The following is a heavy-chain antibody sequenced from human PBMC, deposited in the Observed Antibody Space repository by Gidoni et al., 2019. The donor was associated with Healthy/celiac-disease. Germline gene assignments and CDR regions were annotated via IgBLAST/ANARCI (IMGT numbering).Heavy chain of an antibody. CDR1: GGSISSYY. D-gene: IGHD1-1*01. J-gene: IGHJ4*02. V-gene: IGHV4-59*01. CDR2: IYYSSST. CDR3: ASGRWKWVFDY. Sequence: VPLPASCPVLVQPSGTLSLTCPVSGGSISSYYWSWIRQPPGKGLEWIGYIYYSSSTNYNPSLKCRVTISVDTSKNQFSLKLSSVSAADTAVYYCASGRWKWVFDYWGQGTLVTVSS.